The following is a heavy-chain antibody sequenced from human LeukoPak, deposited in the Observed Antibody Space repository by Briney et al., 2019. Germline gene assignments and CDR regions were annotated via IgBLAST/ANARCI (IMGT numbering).Heavy chain of an antibody. CDR1: GFTFSSYN. CDR3: ARLPGRAAATDY. Sequence: PGGSLRLSCAASGFTFSSYNMNWVRQAPGKGLEWVSSISSSSSYIYYADSVKGRFTISRDNAKNSLYLQMNSLRAEDTAVYYCARLPGRAAATDYWGQGTLVTVSS. J-gene: IGHJ4*02. CDR2: ISSSSSYI. V-gene: IGHV3-21*01. D-gene: IGHD6-13*01.